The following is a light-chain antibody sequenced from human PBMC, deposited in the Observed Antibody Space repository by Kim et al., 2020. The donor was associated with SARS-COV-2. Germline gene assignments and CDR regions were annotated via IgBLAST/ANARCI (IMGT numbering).Light chain of an antibody. CDR3: QQRSNWPLT. Sequence: EIVLTQSPVILSLSPGERATLSCRDSQSVSSYLAWYQQKPGQAPRLLIYDASNRATGIPARFSGSGSGTDFTLTISSLEPEDFAVYYCQQRSNWPLTFGGGTKVNIK. CDR2: DAS. CDR1: QSVSSY. J-gene: IGKJ4*01. V-gene: IGKV3-11*01.